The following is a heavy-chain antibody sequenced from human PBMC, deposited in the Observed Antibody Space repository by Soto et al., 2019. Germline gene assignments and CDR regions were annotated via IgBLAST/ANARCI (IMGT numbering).Heavy chain of an antibody. J-gene: IGHJ5*02. CDR3: ARDFLDIVVVVATPGIWFDP. CDR1: GYTFTSYG. D-gene: IGHD2-15*01. Sequence: GASVKVSCKASGYTFTSYGISWVRQAPGQGLEWMGWISAYNGNTNYAQKLQGRVTMTTDTSTSTAYMELRSLRSDDTAVYYCARDFLDIVVVVATPGIWFDPWGQGTLVTVS. V-gene: IGHV1-18*01. CDR2: ISAYNGNT.